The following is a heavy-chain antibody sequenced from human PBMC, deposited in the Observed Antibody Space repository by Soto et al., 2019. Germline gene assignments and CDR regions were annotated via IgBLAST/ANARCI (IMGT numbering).Heavy chain of an antibody. CDR2: ISGSGDST. Sequence: GGSLRLSCAASGFTFSTYAMSWVREAPGKGLEWVSAISGSGDSTYSADSVRGRFTISRDNSINTLYLQMNNLGNEDTAVYYCAHPRGYGVFDAYDIWGQGTMVTVSS. D-gene: IGHD4-17*01. V-gene: IGHV3-23*01. J-gene: IGHJ3*02. CDR3: AHPRGYGVFDAYDI. CDR1: GFTFSTYA.